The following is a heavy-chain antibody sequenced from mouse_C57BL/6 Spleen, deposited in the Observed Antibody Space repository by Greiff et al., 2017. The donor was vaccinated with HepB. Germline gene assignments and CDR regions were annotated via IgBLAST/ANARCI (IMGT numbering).Heavy chain of an antibody. V-gene: IGHV8-12*01. D-gene: IGHD1-1*01. J-gene: IGHJ1*03. CDR3: ARRGPGGTVVATGYFDV. CDR1: GFSLSTSGMG. CDR2: IYWDDDK. Sequence: QVQLKESGPGILQSSQTLSLTCSFSGFSLSTSGMGVSWIRQPSGKGLEWLAHIYWDDDKRYNPSLKSRLTISKDTSRNQVFLKITSVDTADTATYYCARRGPGGTVVATGYFDVWGTGTTVTVSS.